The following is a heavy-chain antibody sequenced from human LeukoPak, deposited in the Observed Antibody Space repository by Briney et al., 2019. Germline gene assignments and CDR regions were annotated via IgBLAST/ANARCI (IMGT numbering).Heavy chain of an antibody. Sequence: GESLKISCNASGYIFTTYWIGWVRQMPGKGLEWMGIIYPSDSDTRYNPSFQGQATISVDKSISTAYLQLSRLEASDTAIYYCARGYSSSWAFDYWGQGILVTVSS. CDR2: IYPSDSDT. D-gene: IGHD6-13*01. CDR1: GYIFTTYW. V-gene: IGHV5-51*01. J-gene: IGHJ4*02. CDR3: ARGYSSSWAFDY.